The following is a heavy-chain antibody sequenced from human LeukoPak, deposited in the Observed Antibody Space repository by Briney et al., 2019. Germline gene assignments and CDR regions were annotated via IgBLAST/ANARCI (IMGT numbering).Heavy chain of an antibody. CDR2: IYSGGST. Sequence: GGSLRLSCAASGFIFSNNYMSWVRQASGKGLEWVSVIYSGGSTYYADCVKGRFTISRDKSKNTLYLQMNSLRAEDTAVYYCARDTKGYDSSGYFISGYYGMDVWGRGTTVTVSS. CDR3: ARDTKGYDSSGYFISGYYGMDV. D-gene: IGHD3-22*01. CDR1: GFIFSNNY. J-gene: IGHJ6*02. V-gene: IGHV3-53*01.